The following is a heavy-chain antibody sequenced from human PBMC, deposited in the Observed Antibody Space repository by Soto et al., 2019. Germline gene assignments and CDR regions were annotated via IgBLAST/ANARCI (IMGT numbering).Heavy chain of an antibody. Sequence: SSETLSLTCAVSGYSISSGYYWGWIRQPPGKGLEWIGSIYHSGSTYYNPSLKSRVTISVDTSKNQFSLKLSPVTAADTAVYYCARDKRWFGELLYYYYGMDVWGQGTTVTVSS. D-gene: IGHD3-10*01. CDR1: GYSISSGYY. CDR2: IYHSGST. J-gene: IGHJ6*02. CDR3: ARDKRWFGELLYYYYGMDV. V-gene: IGHV4-38-2*02.